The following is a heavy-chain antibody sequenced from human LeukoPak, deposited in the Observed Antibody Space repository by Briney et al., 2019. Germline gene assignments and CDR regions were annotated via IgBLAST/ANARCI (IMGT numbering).Heavy chain of an antibody. CDR2: ISGSSSYI. CDR3: ARAPFMITFGGVIVTWSDP. V-gene: IGHV3-21*01. CDR1: GFSLRSYS. J-gene: IGHJ5*02. Sequence: PGGSLRLSYAAAGFSLRSYSRNWVRQAPGGGLGWGSSISGSSSYIYYADSEKSRFTISRDNAKHSLYLQMNSLRAEDTAVYYCARAPFMITFGGVIVTWSDPWGQGTLVTVSS. D-gene: IGHD3-16*02.